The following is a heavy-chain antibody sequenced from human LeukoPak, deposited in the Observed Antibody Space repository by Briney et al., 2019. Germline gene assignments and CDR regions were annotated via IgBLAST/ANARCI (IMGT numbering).Heavy chain of an antibody. CDR2: IYPGDSDT. CDR1: GYSFTSYW. Sequence: GESLKISCKGSGYSFTSYWIGWVRQMPGKGLEWMGIIYPGDSDTRYGPSFQGQVTISADKSISTAYLQWSSLKASDTAMYYCARHRRDGYNPVLGDYWGQGTLVTVSS. D-gene: IGHD5-24*01. V-gene: IGHV5-51*01. J-gene: IGHJ4*02. CDR3: ARHRRDGYNPVLGDY.